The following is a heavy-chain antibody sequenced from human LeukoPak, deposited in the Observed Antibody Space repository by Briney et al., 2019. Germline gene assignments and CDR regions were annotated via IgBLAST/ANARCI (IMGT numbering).Heavy chain of an antibody. Sequence: GGSLRLSCAASGFNFANHAMSWVRQAPGKGLVWVSRINSDGSSTTYADSVKGRFTISRDNAKNTLYLQMNSLRAEDTAVYFCARDYGRSRDYGMDVWGQGTTVTVSS. CDR1: GFNFANHA. J-gene: IGHJ6*02. CDR2: INSDGSST. V-gene: IGHV3-74*01. D-gene: IGHD3-10*01. CDR3: ARDYGRSRDYGMDV.